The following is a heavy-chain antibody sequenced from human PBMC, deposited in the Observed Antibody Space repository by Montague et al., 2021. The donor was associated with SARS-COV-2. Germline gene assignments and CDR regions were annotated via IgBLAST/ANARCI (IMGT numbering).Heavy chain of an antibody. J-gene: IGHJ4*02. Sequence: SETLSLTCAVSGGSISSSNWWSLLRQPPGKGLEWIGEIYHSGTTNYNPPLNRLVTISVDKSKNQFSLKLSSVTAADTAVYYCARGTIWFGELLTLSYFDYWGQGTLVTVSS. D-gene: IGHD3-10*01. CDR3: ARGTIWFGELLTLSYFDY. CDR1: GGSISSSNW. V-gene: IGHV4-4*02. CDR2: IYHSGTT.